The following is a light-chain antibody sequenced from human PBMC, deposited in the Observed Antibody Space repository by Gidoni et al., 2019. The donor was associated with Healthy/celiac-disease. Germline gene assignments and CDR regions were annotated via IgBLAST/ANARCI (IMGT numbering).Light chain of an antibody. CDR1: QSLLHSNGYNY. CDR3: MQALQTPDT. CDR2: LGS. V-gene: IGKV2-28*01. J-gene: IGKJ2*01. Sequence: DIVMTQSPLSLPVTPGEPASISCRPSQSLLHSNGYNYLDWYLQKPGQSPQLLIYLGSNRASGVPDRCSGSGSGTDCTLKISRVEAEDVGVYYCMQALQTPDTFGQGTKLEIK.